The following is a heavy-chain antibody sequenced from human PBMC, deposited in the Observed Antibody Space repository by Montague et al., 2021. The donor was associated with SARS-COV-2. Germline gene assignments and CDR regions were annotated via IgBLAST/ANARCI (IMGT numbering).Heavy chain of an antibody. Sequence: SETLSLTCTVSGDSISTSNRAWIRQPPGTGLEWIGYVYYSGRSSYNSSLKRRVPISVDTSMTQVSLNLRSVTAAATAVYFCVWADRRDPAPPDLYYYEGMDLWGQGTTVTVSS. CDR2: VYYSGRS. J-gene: IGHJ6*02. CDR3: VWADRRDPAPPDLYYYEGMDL. CDR1: GDSISTSN. V-gene: IGHV4-59*01. D-gene: IGHD1-26*01.